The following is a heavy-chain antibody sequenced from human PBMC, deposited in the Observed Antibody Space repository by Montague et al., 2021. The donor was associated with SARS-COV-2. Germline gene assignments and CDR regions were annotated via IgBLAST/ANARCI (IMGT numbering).Heavy chain of an antibody. D-gene: IGHD4-23*01. V-gene: IGHV2-5*02. CDR3: APSRGGGHSAVSGN. CDR1: GFSLTTSAVG. CDR2: IYWDDDK. Sequence: PALVKPTQTLTLTCTFSGFSLTTSAVGVGWIRQPQGKALEWLAVIYWDDDKRYSPSLKSRLTITKDISKNQVVLIMTNMDPVDTGTYYCAPSRGGGHSAVSGNWGQGTLATVSS. J-gene: IGHJ4*02.